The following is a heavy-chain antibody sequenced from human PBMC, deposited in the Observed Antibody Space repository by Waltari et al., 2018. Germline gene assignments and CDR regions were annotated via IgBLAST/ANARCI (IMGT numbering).Heavy chain of an antibody. CDR3: STRSFGVVNAFDI. Sequence: EVQLVESGGGLVQPGGSLRLSCAASGFTFSSYSMNWVRQAPGKGLEWVSYISSSSSTKYYADSVKGRFTISRDNAKNSLYLQMNILRSEDTAVYYCSTRSFGVVNAFDIWGQGTMVTVSS. J-gene: IGHJ3*02. V-gene: IGHV3-48*01. D-gene: IGHD3-3*01. CDR2: ISSSSSTK. CDR1: GFTFSSYS.